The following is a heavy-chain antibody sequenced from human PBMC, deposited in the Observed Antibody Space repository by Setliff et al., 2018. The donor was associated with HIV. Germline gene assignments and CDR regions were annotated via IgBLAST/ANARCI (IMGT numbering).Heavy chain of an antibody. Sequence: ASVKVSCKASGYTFTNSAMHWARQAPGQRLEWMGWITADHGNPKYSQKFQGRVTITRSTSISTAYMDLSSLRSEDTAVYYCAGSILTGYYTFGADYWGQGTLVTVSS. CDR1: GYTFTNSA. J-gene: IGHJ4*02. CDR3: AGSILTGYYTFGADY. V-gene: IGHV1-3*01. CDR2: ITADHGNP. D-gene: IGHD3-9*01.